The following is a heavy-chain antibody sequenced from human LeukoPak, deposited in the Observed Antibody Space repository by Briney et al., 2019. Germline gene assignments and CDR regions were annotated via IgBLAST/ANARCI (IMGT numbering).Heavy chain of an antibody. CDR3: ARRFYYDSSGYYYFDY. J-gene: IGHJ4*02. CDR2: IYYSGST. CDR1: GGSNSSYY. Sequence: PSETLSLTCTVSGGSNSSYYWSWIRQPPGKGLEWIGYIYYSGSTNYNPSLKSRVTISVDTSKNQFSLKLSSVTAADTAVYYCARRFYYDSSGYYYFDYWGQGTLVTVSS. V-gene: IGHV4-59*08. D-gene: IGHD3-22*01.